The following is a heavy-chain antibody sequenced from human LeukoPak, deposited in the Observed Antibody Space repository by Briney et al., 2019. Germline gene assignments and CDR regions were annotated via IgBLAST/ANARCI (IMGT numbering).Heavy chain of an antibody. CDR3: ARDYYGSGSYRLFDY. CDR2: ISYDGSNK. D-gene: IGHD3-10*01. J-gene: IGHJ4*02. Sequence: GRSLRLSCAASGFTFSSYAMHWVRQAPGKGLEWVAVISYDGSNKYYADSVKGRFTISRDNSKNTLYLQMNSLRAEDTAVYYCARDYYGSGSYRLFDYWGQGTLVTVSS. V-gene: IGHV3-30-3*01. CDR1: GFTFSSYA.